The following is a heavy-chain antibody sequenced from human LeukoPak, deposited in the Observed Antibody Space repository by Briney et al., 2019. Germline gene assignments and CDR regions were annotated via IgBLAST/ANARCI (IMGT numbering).Heavy chain of an antibody. CDR1: GYTFTSYY. Sequence: GASVKVSCKASGYTFTSYYMHWVRQAPGQGLEWMGGIIPIFGTANYAQKFQGRVTITADESTSTAYMELSSLRSEDTAVYYCARAPLGYCSSTSCPRWFDPWGQGTLVTVSS. CDR3: ARAPLGYCSSTSCPRWFDP. J-gene: IGHJ5*02. V-gene: IGHV1-69*13. D-gene: IGHD2-2*01. CDR2: IIPIFGTA.